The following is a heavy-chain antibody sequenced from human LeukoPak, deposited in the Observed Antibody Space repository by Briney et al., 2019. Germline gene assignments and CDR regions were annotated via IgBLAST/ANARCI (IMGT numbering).Heavy chain of an antibody. J-gene: IGHJ4*01. CDR1: GGSISSSSYY. Sequence: PSETLSLTCTVSGGSISSSSYYWSWIRQPPGKGLEWIGEIIPSGSTNYSPSLKSRVTISVDTSKNQFSLKLSSVTAADMAVYYCARGRLGGAAVWGHGTLVTVSS. CDR2: IIPSGST. D-gene: IGHD5-12*01. V-gene: IGHV4-39*02. CDR3: ARGRLGGAAV.